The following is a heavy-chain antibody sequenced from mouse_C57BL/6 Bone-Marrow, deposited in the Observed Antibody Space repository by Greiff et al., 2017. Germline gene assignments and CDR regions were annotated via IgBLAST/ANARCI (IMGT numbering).Heavy chain of an antibody. CDR1: GYAFSSSW. D-gene: IGHD3-2*02. CDR2: IYPGDGDT. J-gene: IGHJ4*01. Sequence: QVQLQQSGPELVKPGASVKISCKASGYAFSSSWMNWVKQRPGKGLEWIGRIYPGDGDTNYNGKFKGQATLTADKSSSTAYMQLSSLTSEDSAVYFCARQLRLHYYAMDYWGQGTSGTVSS. CDR3: ARQLRLHYYAMDY. V-gene: IGHV1-82*01.